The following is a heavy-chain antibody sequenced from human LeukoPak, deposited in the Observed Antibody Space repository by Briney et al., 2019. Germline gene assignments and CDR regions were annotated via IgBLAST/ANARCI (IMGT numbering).Heavy chain of an antibody. Sequence: ASVKVSCKASGGTFSSYAISWVRQAPGQGLEWMGGIIPIFGTANYAQKFQGRVTITADESTSTAYMELSSLRSEDTAVYYCARGLWSGYLVYYYYYMDVWGKGTTVTVSS. V-gene: IGHV1-69*13. CDR1: GGTFSSYA. CDR3: ARGLWSGYLVYYYYYMDV. J-gene: IGHJ6*03. CDR2: IIPIFGTA. D-gene: IGHD3-3*01.